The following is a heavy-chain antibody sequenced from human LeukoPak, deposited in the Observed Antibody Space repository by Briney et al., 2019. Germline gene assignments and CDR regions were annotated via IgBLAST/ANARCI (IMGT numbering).Heavy chain of an antibody. J-gene: IGHJ5*02. D-gene: IGHD6-13*01. V-gene: IGHV3-30*04. CDR2: ISYDGSNK. Sequence: GGSLRLSCAASGFTFSSYAMHWVRQAPGKGLEWVAVISYDGSNKYYADSVKGRFTISRDNSKNTLCLQMNSLRAEDTAVYYCARARIVTAGWFDPWGQGTLVTVSS. CDR1: GFTFSSYA. CDR3: ARARIVTAGWFDP.